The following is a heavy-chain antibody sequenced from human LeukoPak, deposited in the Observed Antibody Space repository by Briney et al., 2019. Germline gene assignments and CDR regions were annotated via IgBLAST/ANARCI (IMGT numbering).Heavy chain of an antibody. J-gene: IGHJ1*01. D-gene: IGHD3/OR15-3a*01. CDR2: ISDSSGYK. CDR1: GFTFSDYY. CDR3: ARQGLYDSSDFWTFQH. V-gene: IGHV3-11*06. Sequence: GGSLRLSCAASGFTFSDYYMSWIRQTPGKGLEWVSYISDSSGYKNYADSLKGRFTISRDNAKNSVYLQMNSLSAEDTAVYYCARQGLYDSSDFWTFQHWGQGTLVTV.